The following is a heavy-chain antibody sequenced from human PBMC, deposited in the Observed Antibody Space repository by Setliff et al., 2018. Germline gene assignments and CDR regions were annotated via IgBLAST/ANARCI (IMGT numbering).Heavy chain of an antibody. CDR1: GGTFRSYG. V-gene: IGHV1-69*05. D-gene: IGHD5-18*01. CDR3: AREGVDTRSSTDYRYYMDV. Sequence: SVKVSCKASGGTFRSYGISWVRRAPGQGLEWMGGTIPSFGSTNYAQKFQDRVTIITDESTSTAYMELSSLRTEDTAVYYCAREGVDTRSSTDYRYYMDVWGKGTTVTVSS. J-gene: IGHJ6*03. CDR2: TIPSFGST.